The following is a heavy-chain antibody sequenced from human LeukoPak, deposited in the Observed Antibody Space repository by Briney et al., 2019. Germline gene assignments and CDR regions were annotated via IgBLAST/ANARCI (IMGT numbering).Heavy chain of an antibody. CDR1: GFTVSGNY. CDR2: IYRGDGT. CDR3: ARADFDWLLYLDY. J-gene: IGHJ4*02. Sequence: GGSLRLSCAASGFTVSGNYMSWVRQAPGKGLEWVSVIYRGDGTYYADSVRGRFTISRDNSKNTVYLQMNSLRAEDTAVYYCARADFDWLLYLDYWGQGTLVTVSS. V-gene: IGHV3-53*01. D-gene: IGHD3-9*01.